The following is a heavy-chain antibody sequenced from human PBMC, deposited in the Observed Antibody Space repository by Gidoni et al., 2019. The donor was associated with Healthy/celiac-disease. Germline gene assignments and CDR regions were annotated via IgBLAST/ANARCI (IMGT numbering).Heavy chain of an antibody. J-gene: IGHJ5*02. V-gene: IGHV3-21*01. CDR1: GFTFSSYS. D-gene: IGHD6-19*01. CDR2: ISSSSSYI. Sequence: EVQLVESGGGLVKPGGSLRLSCAASGFTFSSYSMNWVRQAPGKGLEWVSSISSSSSYIYYADSVKGRFTISRDNAKNSLYLQMNSLRAEDTAVYYCARDAAGSGWTYNWFDPWGQGTLVTVSS. CDR3: ARDAAGSGWTYNWFDP.